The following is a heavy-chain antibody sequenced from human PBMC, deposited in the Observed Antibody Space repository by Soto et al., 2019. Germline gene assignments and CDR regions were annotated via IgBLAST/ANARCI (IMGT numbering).Heavy chain of an antibody. CDR1: GFTFDDYA. D-gene: IGHD2-15*01. J-gene: IGHJ6*02. CDR2: ISWNSGSI. CDR3: AKDKGCSGGSCYTKYSYGMDV. Sequence: EVQLVESGGGLVQPGRSLRLSCAASGFTFDDYAMHWVRQAPGKGLEWVSGISWNSGSIGYADSVKGRFTISRDNAKDSLYLEMNSLRAEDTALYYCAKDKGCSGGSCYTKYSYGMDVLGQGTTVTVSS. V-gene: IGHV3-9*01.